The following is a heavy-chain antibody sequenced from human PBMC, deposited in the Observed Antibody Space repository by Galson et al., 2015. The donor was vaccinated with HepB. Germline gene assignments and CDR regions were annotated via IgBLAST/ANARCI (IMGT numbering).Heavy chain of an antibody. D-gene: IGHD2-2*01. Sequence: SLRLSCAVSGFTFSTYRMNWVRHAPGKGLEWVSSISSSNDKSYIYYADSVKGRFTISRDNARNSLYLQMDSLRAEDTAVYYCARDGYCGDTSCFPIIYGMDVWGQGTTVTVSS. J-gene: IGHJ6*02. CDR2: ISSSNDKSYI. CDR3: ARDGYCGDTSCFPIIYGMDV. V-gene: IGHV3-21*01. CDR1: GFTFSTYR.